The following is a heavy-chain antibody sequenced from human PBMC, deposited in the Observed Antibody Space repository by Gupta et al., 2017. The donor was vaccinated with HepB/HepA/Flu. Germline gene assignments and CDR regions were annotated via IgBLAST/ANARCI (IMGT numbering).Heavy chain of an antibody. V-gene: IGHV4-34*02. CDR3: ARNTTYYYDSGAYAHYFDY. Sequence: QVQLRQWGAGLLKPSETLSLTCAVYGGSFSSHFWTWIRQSPGKGLEWIGEVNHIGNTIYNPSLKSRVTFSVDSSKNQFSLKLTSVTAADKAVYYCARNTTYYYDSGAYAHYFDYWSHGTLVTVSS. D-gene: IGHD3-22*01. CDR2: VNHIGNT. J-gene: IGHJ4*01. CDR1: GGSFSSHF.